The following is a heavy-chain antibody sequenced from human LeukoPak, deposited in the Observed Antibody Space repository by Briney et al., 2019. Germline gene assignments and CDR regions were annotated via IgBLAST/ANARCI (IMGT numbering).Heavy chain of an antibody. CDR3: ARDPGSSSGYGTAFDI. CDR1: GGSISSSNW. V-gene: IGHV4-4*02. J-gene: IGHJ3*02. CDR2: IYHSGST. D-gene: IGHD3-22*01. Sequence: PSETLSLTCAVSGGSISSSNWWSWVRQPPGKGLEWIGEIYHSGSTNYNPSLKSRVTISVDKSKNQFSLKLSSVTAADTAVYYCARDPGSSSGYGTAFDIWGQGTMVTVSS.